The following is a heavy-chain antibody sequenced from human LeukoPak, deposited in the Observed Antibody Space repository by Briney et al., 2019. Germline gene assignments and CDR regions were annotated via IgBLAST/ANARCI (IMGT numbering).Heavy chain of an antibody. Sequence: PSETLSLTCTVSGGSISSGDYYWSWIRQPPGKGLEWIGYIYYSGSTYYNPSLKSRVTISVDTSRNQFSLKLSSVTAADTAVYYCARGPEYYYGSGTYGRYFDYWGQGTLVTVSS. J-gene: IGHJ4*02. D-gene: IGHD3-10*01. CDR2: IYYSGST. CDR3: ARGPEYYYGSGTYGRYFDY. CDR1: GGSISSGDYY. V-gene: IGHV4-30-4*01.